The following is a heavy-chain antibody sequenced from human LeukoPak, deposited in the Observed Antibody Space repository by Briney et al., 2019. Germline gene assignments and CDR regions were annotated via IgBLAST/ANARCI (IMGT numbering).Heavy chain of an antibody. Sequence: ASVKVSCKASGGTFSSYAISWVRQAPGQGLEWMGGIIPIFGTANYAQKFQGRVTITADESTSTGYMGLSSLRSEDTAVYYCASSNSYASPGYFDYWGQGTLVTVSS. D-gene: IGHD5-18*01. CDR2: IIPIFGTA. V-gene: IGHV1-69*13. CDR3: ASSNSYASPGYFDY. CDR1: GGTFSSYA. J-gene: IGHJ4*02.